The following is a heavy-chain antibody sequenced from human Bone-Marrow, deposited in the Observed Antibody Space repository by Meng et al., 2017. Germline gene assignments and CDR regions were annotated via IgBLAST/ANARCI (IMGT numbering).Heavy chain of an antibody. CDR3: ARGQLY. Sequence: GSLRLSCTVSGGSISSSSYYWGWIRQPPGKGLEWIGSIYYSGSTYYNPSLKSRVTISVDTSKNQFSLKLSSVTAADTAVYYRARGQLYWGQGTLVTVSS. CDR2: IYYSGST. V-gene: IGHV4-39*07. J-gene: IGHJ4*02. CDR1: GGSISSSSYY. D-gene: IGHD1-1*01.